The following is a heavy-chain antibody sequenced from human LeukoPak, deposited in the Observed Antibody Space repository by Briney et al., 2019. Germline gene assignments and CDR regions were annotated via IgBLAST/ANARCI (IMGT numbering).Heavy chain of an antibody. D-gene: IGHD1-20*01. Sequence: GGSLRLSCAASGFTFSSYGMHWVRQAPGKGLEWVAVISYDGSNKYYADSVKGRFTISRDNSKNTLYLQMNSLRAEDTAVYYCARLLAYNSGGEAFDHWGQGTLVTVS. CDR3: ARLLAYNSGGEAFDH. CDR1: GFTFSSYG. V-gene: IGHV3-30*03. CDR2: ISYDGSNK. J-gene: IGHJ4*02.